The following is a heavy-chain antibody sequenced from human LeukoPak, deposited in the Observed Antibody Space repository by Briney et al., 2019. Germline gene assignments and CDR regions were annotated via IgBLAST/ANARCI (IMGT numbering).Heavy chain of an antibody. J-gene: IGHJ6*03. D-gene: IGHD1-26*01. CDR1: GGTFSSYA. CDR3: ACQIEVGATHRGYYYYMDV. CDR2: IIPMFGTA. Sequence: SVKVSCKASGGTFSSYAISWVRQAPGQGLEWMGGIIPMFGTANYAQKFQGRVTITADKSTSTAYMELSSLRSEDTAVYYCACQIEVGATHRGYYYYMDVWGKGTTVTISS. V-gene: IGHV1-69*06.